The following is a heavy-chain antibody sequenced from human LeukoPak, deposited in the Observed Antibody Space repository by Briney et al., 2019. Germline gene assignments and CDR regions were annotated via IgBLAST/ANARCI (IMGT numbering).Heavy chain of an antibody. D-gene: IGHD3-22*01. CDR2: IYYSGST. CDR1: GGSISSGNYY. Sequence: SETLSLTCTVSGGSISSGNYYWSWIRQPPGKGLEWIGYIYYSGSTNYNPSLKSRVTISVDTSKNQFSLKLSSVTAADTAVYYCAATPAGYYYDSSGYYPYYYYGMDVWGQGTTVTVSS. CDR3: AATPAGYYYDSSGYYPYYYYGMDV. V-gene: IGHV4-61*01. J-gene: IGHJ6*02.